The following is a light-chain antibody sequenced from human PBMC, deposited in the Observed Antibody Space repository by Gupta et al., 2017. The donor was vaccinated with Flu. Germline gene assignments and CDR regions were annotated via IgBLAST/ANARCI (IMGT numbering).Light chain of an antibody. V-gene: IGLV8-61*01. J-gene: IGLJ3*02. Sequence: VTITGDCRGVLVATACYGSWYQQTPVQAGRTIVYNKNNRSAGVPGRFSGSTCGSKAALTITGAKADDESDYYCARHVGGGVWLFGGGTKPTV. CDR3: ARHVGGGVWL. CDR2: NKN. CDR1: GVLVATACY.